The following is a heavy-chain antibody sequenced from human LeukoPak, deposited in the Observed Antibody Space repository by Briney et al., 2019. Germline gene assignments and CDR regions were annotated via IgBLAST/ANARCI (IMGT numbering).Heavy chain of an antibody. CDR2: INHSGST. Sequence: AETLSLTCAVYGGSFSVYYWSWIRKPPGKGLEWIGEINHSGSTNYNPSLKSRVTISVDTSKNQFSLKLSSVTAADTAVYYCARHGRIVVVPAAIRYYYYYYMDVWGKGTTVTVSS. CDR1: GGSFSVYY. J-gene: IGHJ6*03. CDR3: ARHGRIVVVPAAIRYYYYYYMDV. V-gene: IGHV4-34*01. D-gene: IGHD2-2*02.